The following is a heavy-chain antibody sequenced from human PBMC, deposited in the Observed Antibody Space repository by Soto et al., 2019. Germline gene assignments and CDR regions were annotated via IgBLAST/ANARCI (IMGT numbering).Heavy chain of an antibody. CDR1: GGSFSCYY. J-gene: IGHJ6*02. CDR3: ARGRYCXSTSCYFDYYYYYGMDV. V-gene: IGHV4-34*01. Sequence: SETLSLTCAVYGGSFSCYYWSWIRQPPGKGLERIGEINHSGSTNYNPSLKSRVTISVDTSKNQFSLKLSSVTAADTAVYYCARGRYCXSTSCYFDYYYYYGMDVWGQGTTVTVSS. CDR2: INHSGST. D-gene: IGHD2-2*01.